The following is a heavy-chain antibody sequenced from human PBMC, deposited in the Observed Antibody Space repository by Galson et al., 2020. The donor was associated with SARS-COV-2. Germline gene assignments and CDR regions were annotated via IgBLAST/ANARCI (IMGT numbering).Heavy chain of an antibody. D-gene: IGHD3-16*01. J-gene: IGHJ2*01. V-gene: IGHV4-4*02. Sequence: SETLSLTCAVSGGSISSSNWWSWVRQPPGKGLEWIGEIYHSGSTNYNPSLKSRVTISVDTSKNQFSLKLSSVTAADTAVYYCARGSDYDYIWGRLKRYWYFDPWGRGTLVT. CDR2: IYHSGST. CDR1: GGSISSSNW. CDR3: ARGSDYDYIWGRLKRYWYFDP.